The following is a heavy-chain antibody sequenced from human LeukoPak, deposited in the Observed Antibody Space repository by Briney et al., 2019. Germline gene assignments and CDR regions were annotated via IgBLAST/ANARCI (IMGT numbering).Heavy chain of an antibody. CDR3: ARSNRGSTHFDY. CDR1: GYTFTGYY. CDR2: INPNSGGT. Sequence: ASVKVSCKXSGYTFTGYYMHWVRQAPGQGLEWMGRINPNSGGTNYAQKFQGRVTMTRDTSISTAYMELSRLRSDDTAVYYCARSNRGSTHFDYWGQGTLVTVSS. J-gene: IGHJ4*02. V-gene: IGHV1-2*06. D-gene: IGHD3-10*01.